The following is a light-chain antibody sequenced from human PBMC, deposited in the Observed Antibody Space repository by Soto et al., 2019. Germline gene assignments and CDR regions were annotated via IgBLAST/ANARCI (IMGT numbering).Light chain of an antibody. CDR2: GAS. CDR3: QQYGSPPSLT. V-gene: IGKV3-20*01. Sequence: EIVLTQSPGTLSLSPGERATLSCRASQSVSSSYLAWYQQKPGQAPRLLIYGASSRATGIPDRFSGSGSGTDFTLTISRLEPEDFAVYYCQQYGSPPSLTFDGGTKVEIK. CDR1: QSVSSSY. J-gene: IGKJ4*01.